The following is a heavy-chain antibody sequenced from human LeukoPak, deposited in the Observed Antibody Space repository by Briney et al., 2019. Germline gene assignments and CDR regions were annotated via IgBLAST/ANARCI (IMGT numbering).Heavy chain of an antibody. J-gene: IGHJ4*02. D-gene: IGHD1-14*01. CDR1: GDTFNTYD. CDR2: IIPVFGTT. V-gene: IGHV1-69*13. CDR3: VRAGGPRKWYFDY. Sequence: ASVKVSCKASGDTFNTYDILWVRQAPGQGLEWIGGIIPVFGTTKSAQKFQGRVTITADESTRITYMELTSLRSEDTAVYYCVRAGGPRKWYFDYWGQGTTVIVSS.